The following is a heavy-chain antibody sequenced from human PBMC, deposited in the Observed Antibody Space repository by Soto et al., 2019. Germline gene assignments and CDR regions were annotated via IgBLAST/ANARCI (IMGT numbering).Heavy chain of an antibody. Sequence: ASVKVSCKASGYSFTSYGINWVRRAPGQGLEWVGWMSTYNENIVYAQKFQGRVVMTMDAATNTAYLDLGPLRSDDTAVYYCAKDAHEVATSDVWGQGTLVTXS. J-gene: IGHJ3*01. V-gene: IGHV1-18*01. CDR3: AKDAHEVATSDV. CDR2: MSTYNENI. CDR1: GYSFTSYG.